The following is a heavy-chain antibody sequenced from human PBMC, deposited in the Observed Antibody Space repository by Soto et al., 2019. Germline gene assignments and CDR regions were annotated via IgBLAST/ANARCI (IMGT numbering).Heavy chain of an antibody. CDR1: GYTFTNYY. D-gene: IGHD3-22*01. CDR3: ARELADYYDDSNTPYKAFDI. V-gene: IGHV1-46*03. J-gene: IGHJ3*02. CDR2: INPRGGRT. Sequence: QVHLVQSVAEVKKPGASVKVSCKASGYTFTNYYMHWVRQAPGQGLEWMGMINPRGGRTTYPQKFQGRVTMTTDTSTSTVYMELSSLRSEDTAVYYCARELADYYDDSNTPYKAFDIWGQGTMVSVSS.